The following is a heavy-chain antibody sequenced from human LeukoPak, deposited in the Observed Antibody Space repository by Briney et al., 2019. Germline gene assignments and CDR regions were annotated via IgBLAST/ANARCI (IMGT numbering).Heavy chain of an antibody. D-gene: IGHD2-15*01. V-gene: IGHV3-23*01. CDR1: GFTFSSYA. CDR2: ISGSGGST. J-gene: IGHJ1*01. Sequence: QSGGSLRLSCAASGFTFSSYAMSWVRQAPGKGLEWVPAISGSGGSTYYADSVKGRFTISRDNSKNTLYLQMNSLRAEDTAVYYCARKYCSGGSCYLYFQHWGQGTLVTVSS. CDR3: ARKYCSGGSCYLYFQH.